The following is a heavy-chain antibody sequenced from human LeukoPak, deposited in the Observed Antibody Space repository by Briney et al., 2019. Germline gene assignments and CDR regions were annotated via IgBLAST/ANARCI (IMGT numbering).Heavy chain of an antibody. CDR2: IKEDGTRK. J-gene: IGHJ4*02. CDR3: ATPLDYYDSRGHHQGGD. Sequence: GGSLRLSCAASGFTFSSHWMTWVRQAPGKGLEWVANIKEDGTRKNYMDSVKGRFTISRDNAKNSLYLQMSGLRAEDTALYYCATPLDYYDSRGHHQGGDWGQGTLVTVSS. V-gene: IGHV3-7*03. CDR1: GFTFSSHW. D-gene: IGHD3-22*01.